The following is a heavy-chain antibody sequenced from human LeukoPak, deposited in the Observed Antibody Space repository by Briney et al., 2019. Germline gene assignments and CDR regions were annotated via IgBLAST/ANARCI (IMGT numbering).Heavy chain of an antibody. D-gene: IGHD1-26*01. CDR1: GFTFSNYW. J-gene: IGHJ4*02. Sequence: GGSLRLSCEASGFTFSNYWMNWVRQAPGKGLEWVANIKKDGSEKYYVDSVKGRFTISRDNSKNTLYLQMNSLRAEDTAVYYCAKDSSNIMGARLDYWGQGTLATVSS. V-gene: IGHV3-7*05. CDR2: IKKDGSEK. CDR3: AKDSSNIMGARLDY.